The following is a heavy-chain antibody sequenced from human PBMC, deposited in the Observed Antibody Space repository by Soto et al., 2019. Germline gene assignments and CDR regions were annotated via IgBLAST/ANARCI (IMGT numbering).Heavy chain of an antibody. CDR2: INTDGSST. Sequence: PGGSLSLSCAASGFTFSSYWMHWVRQGPGKGLVWVSRINTDGSSTNYADSVKGRFTISRDNAENSVYLEMDSLRAEDTALYYCARDVDADFRTDFDYWGRGTLVTVSS. D-gene: IGHD4-17*01. CDR1: GFTFSSYW. J-gene: IGHJ4*02. V-gene: IGHV3-74*01. CDR3: ARDVDADFRTDFDY.